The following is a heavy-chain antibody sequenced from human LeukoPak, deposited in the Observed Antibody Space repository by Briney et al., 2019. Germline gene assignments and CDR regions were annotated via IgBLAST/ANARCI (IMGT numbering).Heavy chain of an antibody. V-gene: IGHV4-30-4*08. CDR2: IYYSGST. CDR3: ARAPKDDTAMVNWFDP. J-gene: IGHJ5*02. Sequence: SETLSLTCTVSGGSISSGDYHWSWIRQPPGKGLEWIGYIYYSGSTYYNPSLKSRVTISVDTSKNQFSLKLSSVTAADTAVYYCARAPKDDTAMVNWFDPWGQGTLVTVSS. D-gene: IGHD5-18*01. CDR1: GGSISSGDYH.